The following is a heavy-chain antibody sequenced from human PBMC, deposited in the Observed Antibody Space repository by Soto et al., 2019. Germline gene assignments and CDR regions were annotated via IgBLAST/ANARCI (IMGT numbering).Heavy chain of an antibody. V-gene: IGHV5-51*01. Sequence: GESLKISCKGSGYSFTPYWIGWVRQMPGKGLEGMVIIYPGDSDTRYSPSFQGQVTISADKSINTTYLQWSSLKASDTAIYYCARQASAGKNYYAMDVWGQGTTVTVSS. CDR2: IYPGDSDT. CDR1: GYSFTPYW. J-gene: IGHJ6*02. CDR3: ARQASAGKNYYAMDV. D-gene: IGHD6-13*01.